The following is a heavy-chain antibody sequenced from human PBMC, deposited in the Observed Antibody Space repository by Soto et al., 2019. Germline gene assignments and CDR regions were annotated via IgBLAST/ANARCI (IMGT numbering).Heavy chain of an antibody. CDR2: ISYDGSNK. J-gene: IGHJ4*02. CDR3: ARANGVVIITTPLDY. Sequence: QVQLVESGGGVVQPGRSLRLSCAASGFTFSGYAMHWVRQAPGKGLEWVAIISYDGSNKYYADSVKGRFTISRDNSKNTLYLQMNSLRAEDTAVYYCARANGVVIITTPLDYWGQGTLVTVSS. D-gene: IGHD3-22*01. V-gene: IGHV3-30-3*01. CDR1: GFTFSGYA.